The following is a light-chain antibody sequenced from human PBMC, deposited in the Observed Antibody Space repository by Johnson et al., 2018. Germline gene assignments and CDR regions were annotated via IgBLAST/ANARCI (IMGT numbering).Light chain of an antibody. V-gene: IGLV1-51*02. CDR3: GTGDSNLSAGNV. J-gene: IGLJ1*01. CDR1: SSNIGNNY. CDR2: ENN. Sequence: QSVLTQPPSVSAAPGQKVTISCSGGSSNIGNNYVSWYQQLPGTAPKLLIYENNKRPSGIPDRFSGSKSGTSATLGITGLQTGDEAEYYCGTGDSNLSAGNVFGTGTKVTVL.